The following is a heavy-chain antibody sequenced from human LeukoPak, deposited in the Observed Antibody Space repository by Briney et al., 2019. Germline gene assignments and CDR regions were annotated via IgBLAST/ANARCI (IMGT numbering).Heavy chain of an antibody. CDR1: GGSINNYY. Sequence: PSETLSLTCTVSGGSINNYYWSWIRQPPGKGLEWIGCIYYSGSTNYNPSLKSRVTISVHTSKNQFSLKLSSVTAADTAVYYCARELPSPFYYGSGSGFDYWGQGTLVTVSS. V-gene: IGHV4-59*01. CDR3: ARELPSPFYYGSGSGFDY. D-gene: IGHD3-10*01. CDR2: IYYSGST. J-gene: IGHJ4*02.